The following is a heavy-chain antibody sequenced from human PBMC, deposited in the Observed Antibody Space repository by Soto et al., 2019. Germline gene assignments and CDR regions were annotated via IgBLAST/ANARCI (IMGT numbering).Heavy chain of an antibody. J-gene: IGHJ6*02. CDR3: ARDEGHIVVVTAIVGMDV. D-gene: IGHD2-21*02. V-gene: IGHV1-69*08. CDR1: GGTFSSYT. Sequence: QVQLVQSGAEVKKPGSSVKVSCKASGGTFSSYTISWVRQAPGQGLEWMGRIIPILGIANYAQKFQGRVTITADKSTSTAYMELSSLRSEDTAVYYCARDEGHIVVVTAIVGMDVWGQGTTVTVSS. CDR2: IIPILGIA.